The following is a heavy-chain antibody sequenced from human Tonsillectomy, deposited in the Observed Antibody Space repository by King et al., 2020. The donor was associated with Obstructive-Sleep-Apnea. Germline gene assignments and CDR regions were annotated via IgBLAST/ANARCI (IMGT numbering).Heavy chain of an antibody. CDR1: GFTFRTYA. CDR2: ISNDGDAT. CDR3: AEDYSTMGWASVLGS. Sequence: VQLVESGGGLAQPGGSLRLSCAASGFTFRTYAMSWVRQAPGKGLEWVSTISNDGDATHYADSVRGRFTISRDNSKKTVDLLMSSLRVEDTAIYHCAEDYSTMGWASVLGSWGQGSLVTVSS. V-gene: IGHV3-23*04. J-gene: IGHJ5*02. D-gene: IGHD2-21*01.